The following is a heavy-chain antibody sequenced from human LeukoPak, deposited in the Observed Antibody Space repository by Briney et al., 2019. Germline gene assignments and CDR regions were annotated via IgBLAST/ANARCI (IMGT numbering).Heavy chain of an antibody. CDR2: ITYDGSTI. Sequence: PGGSLRLSCAASGFTFSSYEMNWVRQAPGKGLEWVSYITYDGSTIYYADSVKGRFTISRDNAKNSLYLQMNSLRAEDTAVYYCARSGADPYYFDYWGQGTLVTVSS. CDR1: GFTFSSYE. J-gene: IGHJ4*02. CDR3: ARSGADPYYFDY. V-gene: IGHV3-48*03.